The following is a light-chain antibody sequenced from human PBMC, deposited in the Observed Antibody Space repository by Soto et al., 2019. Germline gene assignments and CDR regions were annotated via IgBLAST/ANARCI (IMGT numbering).Light chain of an antibody. J-gene: IGLJ2*01. Sequence: QSVLTQPASVSGSPGQSITISCTGTSTDVGNYNLVSWYQQYPGKPPKLIIYQGTKRPSGVPDRFSGSKSGTSASLAISGLRSEDEADYYCAAWDGSLSGRVFGGGTQLTVL. CDR2: QGT. CDR3: AAWDGSLSGRV. CDR1: STDVGNYNL. V-gene: IGLV2-14*02.